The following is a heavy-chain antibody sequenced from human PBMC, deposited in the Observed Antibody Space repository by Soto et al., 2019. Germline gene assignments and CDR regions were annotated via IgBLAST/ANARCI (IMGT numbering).Heavy chain of an antibody. CDR2: INPSGGST. CDR1: GYTFTSYY. Sequence: ASVKVSCKASGYTFTSYYMHWGRQAPGQGLEWMGIINPSGGSTSYAQKFQGRVTMTRDTSTSTVYMELSSLRAEDTAVYYCARDSPPVVVNSHWFDPWGQGTLVTVSS. D-gene: IGHD2-15*01. CDR3: ARDSPPVVVNSHWFDP. V-gene: IGHV1-46*01. J-gene: IGHJ5*02.